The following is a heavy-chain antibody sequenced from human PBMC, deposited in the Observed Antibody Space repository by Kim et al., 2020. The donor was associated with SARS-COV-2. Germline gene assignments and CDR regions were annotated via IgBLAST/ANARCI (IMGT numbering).Heavy chain of an antibody. CDR3: ASGYDYVWGSYQGIDY. D-gene: IGHD3-16*02. Sequence: SLQSRVTISVDTSKNQFSLKLSSVTAADTAVYYCASGYDYVWGSYQGIDYWGQGTLVTVSS. V-gene: IGHV4-39*01. J-gene: IGHJ4*02.